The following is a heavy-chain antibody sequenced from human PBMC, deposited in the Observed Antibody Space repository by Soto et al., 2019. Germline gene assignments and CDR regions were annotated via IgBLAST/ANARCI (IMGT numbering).Heavy chain of an antibody. Sequence: PGGSLRLSCVASGLTFGSRAMSWVRQAPGEGLQWVSTITDTGGDAKYADSVRGRFVISRDNSKKTLYLQMTSLTAEDSAMYYCARGSTDSYPGSRIFAFWGRGTLVTVS. D-gene: IGHD3-10*01. J-gene: IGHJ4*02. CDR2: ITDTGGDA. CDR1: GLTFGSRA. V-gene: IGHV3-23*01. CDR3: ARGSTDSYPGSRIFAF.